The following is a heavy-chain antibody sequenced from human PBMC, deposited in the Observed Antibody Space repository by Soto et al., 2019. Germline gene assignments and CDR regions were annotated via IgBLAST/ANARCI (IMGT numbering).Heavy chain of an antibody. V-gene: IGHV4-61*01. CDR2: IYYSGST. D-gene: IGHD3-3*01. J-gene: IGHJ6*02. Sequence: PSKTQSLTYTVSGGSVSSGSHYWSSIRQPPGKGLEWIGYIYYSGSTNYNPSLKSRVTISVDTSKNQFSLKLSSVTAAERAVYFCGRDFWSGYVVSGRVYGMDVWGRGSTVTVSS. CDR1: GGSVSSGSHY. CDR3: GRDFWSGYVVSGRVYGMDV.